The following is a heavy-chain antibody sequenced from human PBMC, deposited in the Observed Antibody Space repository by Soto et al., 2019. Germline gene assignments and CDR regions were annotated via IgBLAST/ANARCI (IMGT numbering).Heavy chain of an antibody. CDR3: ARDPPTTVITNWYFDL. J-gene: IGHJ2*01. Sequence: ASVKVSCKASGYTFTSYAMHWVRQAPGQRLEWMGWINAGNGNTKYSQKFQGRVTITRDTSASTAYMELSSLRSEDTAVYYCARDPPTTVITNWYFDLWGRGTLVTVSS. CDR1: GYTFTSYA. CDR2: INAGNGNT. D-gene: IGHD4-4*01. V-gene: IGHV1-3*01.